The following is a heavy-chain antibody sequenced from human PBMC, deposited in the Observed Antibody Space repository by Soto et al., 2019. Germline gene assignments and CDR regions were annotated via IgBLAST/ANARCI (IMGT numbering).Heavy chain of an antibody. V-gene: IGHV4-59*08. J-gene: IGHJ3*02. Sequence: QVQLQESGPGLVKPSETLSLTCTVSGGSISSYYWSWIRQPPGKGLEWIGYIYYSGSTNYNPSLKSRVTIPVDTSKYQFSLKLSSVTAADTAVYYCARQPCYGDYGGGAFDIWGQGTMVTVSS. CDR1: GGSISSYY. CDR3: ARQPCYGDYGGGAFDI. CDR2: IYYSGST. D-gene: IGHD4-17*01.